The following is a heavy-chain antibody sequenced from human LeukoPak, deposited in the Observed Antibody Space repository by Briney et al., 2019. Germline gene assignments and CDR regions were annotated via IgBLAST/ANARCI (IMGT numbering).Heavy chain of an antibody. CDR1: GGSISSSY. CDR3: ARNPSYDILTGYSDYYGMDV. CDR2: IYYSGST. D-gene: IGHD3-9*01. J-gene: IGHJ6*02. Sequence: PSETLSLTCTVSGGSISSSYWTWIRQPPGKGLEWLGYIYYSGSTNYNPSLKSRVTISLDTSKNQFSLRLTSVTAADTAVYYCARNPSYDILTGYSDYYGMDVWGQGTTVTVSS. V-gene: IGHV4-59*01.